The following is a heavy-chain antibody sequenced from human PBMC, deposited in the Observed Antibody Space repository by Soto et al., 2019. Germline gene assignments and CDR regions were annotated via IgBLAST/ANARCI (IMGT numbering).Heavy chain of an antibody. CDR1: GYTFTNYA. D-gene: IGHD3-22*01. CDR3: ARGEDGGTMIVVGTFDY. J-gene: IGHJ4*02. V-gene: IGHV1-3*01. Sequence: ASVKVSCKASGYTFTNYAMHWVRQAPGQRLEWMGWINAGNGNTKYSQKFQGRVTITRDTSASTAYMELSSLRSEDTAVYYCARGEDGGTMIVVGTFDYWGQGTLVTVSS. CDR2: INAGNGNT.